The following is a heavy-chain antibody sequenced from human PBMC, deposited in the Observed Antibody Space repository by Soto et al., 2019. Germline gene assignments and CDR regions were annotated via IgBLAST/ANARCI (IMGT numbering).Heavy chain of an antibody. V-gene: IGHV1-3*01. D-gene: IGHD6-6*01. CDR2: INAGDGNI. CDR1: GYTFSNYA. J-gene: IGHJ4*02. CDR3: AREYSSSSGFDF. Sequence: ASVKVSCKASGYTFSNYAIHWVRQAPGQRLEWMGWINAGDGNIRYSQTFQGRVSITRDTYASTVYMELSRLRSEDTAAYYCAREYSSSSGFDFWGQGILVTVSS.